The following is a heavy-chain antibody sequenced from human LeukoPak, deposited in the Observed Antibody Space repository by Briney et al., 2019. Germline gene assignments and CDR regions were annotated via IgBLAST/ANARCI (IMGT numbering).Heavy chain of an antibody. CDR2: ISSSSSYI. D-gene: IGHD6-19*01. Sequence: GGPLRLSCAASGFTFSSYSMNWVRQAPGKGLEWVSSISSSSSYIYYADSVKGRFTISRDNAKNSLYLQMNSLRAADTAVYYCARGGYSSGWYYPWPESWGQGTLVTVSS. CDR3: ARGGYSSGWYYPWPES. CDR1: GFTFSSYS. V-gene: IGHV3-21*01. J-gene: IGHJ4*02.